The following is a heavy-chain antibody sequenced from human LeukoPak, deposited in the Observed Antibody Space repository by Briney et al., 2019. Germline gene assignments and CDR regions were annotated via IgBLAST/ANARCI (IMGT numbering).Heavy chain of an antibody. Sequence: PSETLSLTCTVSGGSISSYYWSWIRQPPGKGLEWSGYIYYSGSTNYNPSLKSRVTISVDTSKNQFSLKLSSVTAADTAVYYCARVQTRRSGSYYNCPYYYYYYMDVWGKGTTVTVSS. CDR2: IYYSGST. CDR1: GGSISSYY. J-gene: IGHJ6*03. V-gene: IGHV4-59*01. D-gene: IGHD3-10*01. CDR3: ARVQTRRSGSYYNCPYYYYYYMDV.